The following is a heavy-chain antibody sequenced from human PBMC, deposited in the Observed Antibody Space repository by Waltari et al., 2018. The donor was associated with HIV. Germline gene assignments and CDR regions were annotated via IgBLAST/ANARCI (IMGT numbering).Heavy chain of an antibody. V-gene: IGHV3-23*01. CDR2: ISGSAYST. D-gene: IGHD6-13*01. CDR3: VKEHQYSHTWYSYYGMDV. Sequence: EVQLLESGGGLVQPGGSLRLSCAASGFTFSNYAMCWVRQAPGKGLEWVSAISGSAYSTYYAESVKGRFTISRDNSKNKLYLQMNSLRTEDTAVYFCVKEHQYSHTWYSYYGMDVWGQGTTVTVSS. J-gene: IGHJ6*02. CDR1: GFTFSNYA.